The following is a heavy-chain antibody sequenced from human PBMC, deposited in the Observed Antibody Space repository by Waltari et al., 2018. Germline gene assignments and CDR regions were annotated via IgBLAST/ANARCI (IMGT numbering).Heavy chain of an antibody. Sequence: QVQLQESGPGLVKPSETLSLTCTVSAGSISSYYWSWFRQPAGKGLEWIGRIYTSGSTNYNPSLKSRVTMSVDTSKNQFSLKLSSVTAADTAVYYCARDKYSGIPGGWFDPWGQGTLVTVSS. J-gene: IGHJ5*02. CDR3: ARDKYSGIPGGWFDP. V-gene: IGHV4-4*07. CDR1: AGSISSYY. D-gene: IGHD1-26*01. CDR2: IYTSGST.